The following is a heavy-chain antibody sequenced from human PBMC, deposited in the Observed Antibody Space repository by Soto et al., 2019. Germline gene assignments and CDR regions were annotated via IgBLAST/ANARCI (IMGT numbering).Heavy chain of an antibody. Sequence: SETLSLTCTVSGGSISSGGYYWSWIRQHPGKGLEWIGYIYYSGSTYYNPSLKSRVTISVDTSKNQFSLKLSSVTAADTAVYYCARDALWFGELYNWFDPWGQGTLVTV. CDR3: ARDALWFGELYNWFDP. CDR1: GGSISSGGYY. V-gene: IGHV4-31*03. D-gene: IGHD3-10*01. CDR2: IYYSGST. J-gene: IGHJ5*02.